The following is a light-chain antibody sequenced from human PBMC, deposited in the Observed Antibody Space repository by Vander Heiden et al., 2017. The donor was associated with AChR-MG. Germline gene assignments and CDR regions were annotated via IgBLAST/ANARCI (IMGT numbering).Light chain of an antibody. J-gene: IGKJ4*01. CDR2: GAS. V-gene: IGKV1-16*02. CDR3: QQYYSYPLT. CDR1: QGISSY. Sequence: QMTQSPSSLSANVGDRVTITCRATQGISSYLAWFQQKPGKAPRSLIYGASNLQSGVPSKFSGSGSGTDFTLTISSLQPEDFAIYYCQQYYSYPLTFGGGTKVEIK.